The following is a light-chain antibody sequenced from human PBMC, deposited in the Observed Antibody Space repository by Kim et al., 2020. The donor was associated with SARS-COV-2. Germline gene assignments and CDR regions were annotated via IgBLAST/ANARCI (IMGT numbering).Light chain of an antibody. J-gene: IGKJ1*01. CDR3: QQYNIWPWT. V-gene: IGKV3-15*01. CDR1: QSVSHN. CDR2: GAS. Sequence: EIVMTQSPATLSVSPGERATLSCRASQSVSHNVAWYQQKPGQAPRLLIYGASTRATGIPARFSGSGSGTESTLTISSLQSEDFAVYYCQQYNIWPWTFGQGTKVDIK.